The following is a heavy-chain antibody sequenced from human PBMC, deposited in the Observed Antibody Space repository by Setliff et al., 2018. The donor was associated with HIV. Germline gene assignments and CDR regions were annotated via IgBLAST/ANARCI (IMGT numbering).Heavy chain of an antibody. CDR2: IGGNDDQT. D-gene: IGHD3-10*01. Sequence: GGSLRLSCAASGFPFNKYAMNWVRQAPGKGLEWVSIIGGNDDQTNYVDSVKGRFTITRDDSKNTIYLQMNSLRIEDTAVYYCARDRSRGYWYFDLWGRGTLVTVSS. CDR3: ARDRSRGYWYFDL. J-gene: IGHJ2*01. CDR1: GFPFNKYA. V-gene: IGHV3-23*01.